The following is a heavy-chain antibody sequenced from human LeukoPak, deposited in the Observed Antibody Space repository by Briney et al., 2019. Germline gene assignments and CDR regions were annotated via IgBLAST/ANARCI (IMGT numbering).Heavy chain of an antibody. D-gene: IGHD3-22*01. CDR3: ARDSNDSSGYDAFDI. CDR1: GFTFTTYW. CDR2: IKQDGSEQ. Sequence: PGGSLRLSCAASGFTFTTYWMGWVRQAPGKGLEWVANIKQDGSEQYYVDSVKGRFTISRDNSKNTLYLQMNSLGAEDTAVYYCARDSNDSSGYDAFDIWGQGTMVTVSS. V-gene: IGHV3-7*01. J-gene: IGHJ3*02.